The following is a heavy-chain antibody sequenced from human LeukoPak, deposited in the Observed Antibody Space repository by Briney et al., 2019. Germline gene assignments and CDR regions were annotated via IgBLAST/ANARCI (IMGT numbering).Heavy chain of an antibody. CDR2: ISGSGGST. CDR3: AKDSTGTRFDY. V-gene: IGHV3-23*01. J-gene: IGHJ4*02. CDR1: GFTFSSYA. D-gene: IGHD4-17*01. Sequence: GESLRLSCAASGFTFSSYAMSWVRQAPGKGLEWVSAISGSGGSTYYADSVKGRFTISRDNSRNTLYLQMNSLRAEDTAVYYCAKDSTGTRFDYWGQGTLVTVSS.